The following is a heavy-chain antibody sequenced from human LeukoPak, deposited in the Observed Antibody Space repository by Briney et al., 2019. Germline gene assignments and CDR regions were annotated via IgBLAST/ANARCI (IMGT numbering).Heavy chain of an antibody. D-gene: IGHD1-1*01. J-gene: IGHJ4*02. Sequence: PGGSLRLSCAVSTLTFSIYAMSWVRQAPGKGLEWVSGISGGSGGSTYYADSVKGRFTISRDNSKNTLYLQMNSLRAEDTAVYYCAQNQLKFDYWGEGTLVTVSS. CDR1: TLTFSIYA. V-gene: IGHV3-23*01. CDR3: AQNQLKFDY. CDR2: ISGGSGGST.